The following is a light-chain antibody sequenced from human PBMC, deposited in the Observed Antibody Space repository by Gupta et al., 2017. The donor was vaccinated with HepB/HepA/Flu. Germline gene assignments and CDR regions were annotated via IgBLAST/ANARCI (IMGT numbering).Light chain of an antibody. Sequence: QLVLTQSPSASASLGASVKLTCTLSSGHSDYAIAWHQQQPEKGPHYLRNRNRDGSHSRGDGIPDRFSGTSSGDARYLTISSLQSEDEADYYCQNWHSGKLVVGGGTKLNVL. CDR3: QNWHSGKLV. V-gene: IGLV4-69*01. CDR2: RNRDGSH. CDR1: SGHSDYA. J-gene: IGLJ2*01.